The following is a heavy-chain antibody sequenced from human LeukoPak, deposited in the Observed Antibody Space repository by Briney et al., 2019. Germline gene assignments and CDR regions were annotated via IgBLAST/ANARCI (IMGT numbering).Heavy chain of an antibody. V-gene: IGHV4-39*07. J-gene: IGHJ1*01. Sequence: SETLSLTCTVSGGSISSSSYYWGWIRQPPGKGLEWIGSIYYSGSTYYNPSLKSRVTISVDTSKNQFSLKLSSVTAADTAVYYCAKDQEDISSGCQYFQHWGQGTLVTVSS. CDR3: AKDQEDISSGCQYFQH. CDR2: IYYSGST. CDR1: GGSISSSSYY. D-gene: IGHD6-19*01.